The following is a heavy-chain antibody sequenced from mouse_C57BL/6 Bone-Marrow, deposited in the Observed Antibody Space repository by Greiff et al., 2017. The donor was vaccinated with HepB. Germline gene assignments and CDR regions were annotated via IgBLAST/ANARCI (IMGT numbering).Heavy chain of an antibody. J-gene: IGHJ4*01. Sequence: EVHLVESGPGLVKPSQSLSLTCSVTGYSITSGYYWNWIRQFPGNKLEWMGYISYDGSNNYNPSLKNRISITRDTSKNQFFLKLNSVTTEDTATYYCARDLDGYYFYYAMDYWGQGTSVTVSS. D-gene: IGHD2-3*01. CDR3: ARDLDGYYFYYAMDY. V-gene: IGHV3-6*01. CDR2: ISYDGSN. CDR1: GYSITSGYY.